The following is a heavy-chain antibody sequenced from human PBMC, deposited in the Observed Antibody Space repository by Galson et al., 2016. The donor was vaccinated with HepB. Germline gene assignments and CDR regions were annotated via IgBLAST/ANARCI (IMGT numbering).Heavy chain of an antibody. CDR2: ISTSSNYI. D-gene: IGHD6-19*01. CDR1: GFTFSNYG. J-gene: IGHJ3*02. Sequence: SLRLSCAASGFTFSNYGVNWVRQAPGKGLEWVSSISTSSNYIYYADSVKGRFTISRDNAKNSLFLQMNSLRAEDTAMYYCARTDSGCYGFDAFDIWGQGTMVTVSS. V-gene: IGHV3-21*01. CDR3: ARTDSGCYGFDAFDI.